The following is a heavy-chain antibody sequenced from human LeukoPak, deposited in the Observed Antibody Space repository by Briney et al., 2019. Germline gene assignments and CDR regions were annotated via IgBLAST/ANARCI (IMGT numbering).Heavy chain of an antibody. CDR3: AKALLYCSSTSCYTSWFDP. CDR1: GFTFSSYG. D-gene: IGHD2-2*02. V-gene: IGHV3-30*02. CDR2: IRYDGSNK. Sequence: GRSLRLSCAASGFTFSSYGMHWVRQAPGKGLEWVAFIRYDGSNKYYADSVKGRFTISRDNSKNTLYLQMNSLRAEDTAVYYCAKALLYCSSTSCYTSWFDPWGQGTLVTVSS. J-gene: IGHJ5*02.